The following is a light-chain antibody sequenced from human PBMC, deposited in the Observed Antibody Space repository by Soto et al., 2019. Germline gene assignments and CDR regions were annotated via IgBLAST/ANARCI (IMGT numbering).Light chain of an antibody. J-gene: IGKJ5*01. CDR1: QGIRSW. Sequence: DIQMTQSPSSVSASVGDRVTITCRASQGIRSWLAWYQQKPGEAPNLLIYGASILQSGVPSRFSGSGSGTDFTLTINSLQPEDVATYYCQQANSFPVTVGQGTRLVIK. CDR3: QQANSFPVT. V-gene: IGKV1-12*01. CDR2: GAS.